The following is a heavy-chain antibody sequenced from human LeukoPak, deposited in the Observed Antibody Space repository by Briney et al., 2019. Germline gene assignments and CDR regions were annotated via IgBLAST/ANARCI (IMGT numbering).Heavy chain of an antibody. CDR3: AKGYGSGSYRIYYFDY. D-gene: IGHD3-10*01. J-gene: IGHJ4*02. V-gene: IGHV3-23*01. Sequence: GGSLRLSCAASGFTFSSYAMTWVRQAPGKGLEWVSAISGSGGSTSNADSVKGRFTISRDNSKNTLYLQMNSLRAEDTAVYYCAKGYGSGSYRIYYFDYWGQGTLVTVSS. CDR2: ISGSGGST. CDR1: GFTFSSYA.